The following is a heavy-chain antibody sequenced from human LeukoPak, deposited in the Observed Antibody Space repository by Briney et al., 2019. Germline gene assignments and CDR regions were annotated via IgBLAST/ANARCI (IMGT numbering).Heavy chain of an antibody. Sequence: GASLRLSCATSGFTFSSYEMNWVRQAPRKGLEWVSFISHSGSIIDYADSVKGRFTISRDNAKNSLYLQMDSLRAEDTAVYYCARDRANWGPERYFDLWGRGTLVTVSS. D-gene: IGHD7-27*01. CDR1: GFTFSSYE. V-gene: IGHV3-48*03. CDR2: ISHSGSII. J-gene: IGHJ2*01. CDR3: ARDRANWGPERYFDL.